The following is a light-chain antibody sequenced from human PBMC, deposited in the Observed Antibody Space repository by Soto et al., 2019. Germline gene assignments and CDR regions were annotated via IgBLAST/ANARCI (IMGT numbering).Light chain of an antibody. Sequence: QSVLTQPPSASGSPGQSVTLSCTGNSSDVGGYNYVSWYQQHPGKAPKLMIYEVSKRPSGVPDRFSGSKSGNTASLTVSGLQAEDEADYYCSSYGGSNNLLFGGGTKVTVL. V-gene: IGLV2-8*01. J-gene: IGLJ3*02. CDR1: SSDVGGYNY. CDR2: EVS. CDR3: SSYGGSNNLL.